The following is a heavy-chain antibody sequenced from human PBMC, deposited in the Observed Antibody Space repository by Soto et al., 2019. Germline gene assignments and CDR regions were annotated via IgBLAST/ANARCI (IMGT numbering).Heavy chain of an antibody. D-gene: IGHD3-16*01. J-gene: IGHJ4*02. Sequence: EVQLLESGGDLVQPGGSLRLSCVASGFSFDNYGMSWVRQAPGKGLEWVSAIKRDGSSTSYAASVKDRFTISRDNSKNTLYLQLNSLRAEDTAVYYCAQLGLMTFSHKHYFNHWGRGTLVTVSS. CDR2: IKRDGSST. CDR1: GFSFDNYG. CDR3: AQLGLMTFSHKHYFNH. V-gene: IGHV3-23*05.